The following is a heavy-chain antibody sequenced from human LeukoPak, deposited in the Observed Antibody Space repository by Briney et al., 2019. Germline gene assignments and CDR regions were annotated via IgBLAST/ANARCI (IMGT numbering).Heavy chain of an antibody. J-gene: IGHJ4*02. CDR3: ARQGSYLGDY. CDR2: INHSGRT. V-gene: IGHV4-34*01. Sequence: SETLSLTCAVCGGSFVDSYWRWIRQTPGKGLEWIGEINHSGRTNYNPSLKSRLTISVDTSKNQFSLKLSSVAAADTAVYYCARQGSYLGDYWGQGTLVTVSS. CDR1: GGSFVDSY. D-gene: IGHD3-10*01.